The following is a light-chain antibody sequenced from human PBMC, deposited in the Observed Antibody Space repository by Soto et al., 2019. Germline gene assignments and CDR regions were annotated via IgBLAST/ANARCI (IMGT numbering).Light chain of an antibody. V-gene: IGKV3-20*01. CDR2: GAS. CDR1: QSVTNNF. J-gene: IGKJ3*01. CDR3: QQYGTPLFT. Sequence: IVLTQSPGTLSLSPGERATLSCGASQSVTNNFLAWYQQKPGQAPRLLIYGASSRATGVPDRFSGSGSGTDFTLTISSLEPRDFAVYYCQQYGTPLFTFGPGTKVDIK.